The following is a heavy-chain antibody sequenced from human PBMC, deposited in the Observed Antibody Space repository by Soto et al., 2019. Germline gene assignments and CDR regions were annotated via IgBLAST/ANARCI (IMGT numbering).Heavy chain of an antibody. CDR3: ARHYCSSTGCYPVYYYYYGMDV. Sequence: GESLKISCKGSGYSFTSYWIGWVRQMPGKGLEWMGIIYPGDSDTRYSPSFQGQVTISADKSISTAYLQWSSLKASDTAMYYCARHYCSSTGCYPVYYYYYGMDVWGQGTTVTVSS. J-gene: IGHJ6*02. D-gene: IGHD2-2*01. CDR2: IYPGDSDT. V-gene: IGHV5-51*01. CDR1: GYSFTSYW.